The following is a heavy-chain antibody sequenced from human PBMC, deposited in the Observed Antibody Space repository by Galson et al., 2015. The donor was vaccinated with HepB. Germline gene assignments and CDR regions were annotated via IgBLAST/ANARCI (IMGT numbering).Heavy chain of an antibody. D-gene: IGHD3-22*01. CDR3: ASHRPPSYYYESSGRTGFDY. Sequence: SLRLSCAASGFTFSDYYMSWIRQAPGKGLEWVSYISSSSYTNYADSVKGRFTISRDNAKNSLYLQMNSLRAEDTAVYYCASHRPPSYYYESSGRTGFDYWGQGTLVTVSS. J-gene: IGHJ4*02. CDR2: ISSSSYT. CDR1: GFTFSDYY. V-gene: IGHV3-11*03.